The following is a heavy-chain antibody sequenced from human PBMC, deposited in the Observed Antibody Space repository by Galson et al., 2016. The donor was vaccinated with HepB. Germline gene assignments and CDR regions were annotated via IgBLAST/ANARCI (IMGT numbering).Heavy chain of an antibody. D-gene: IGHD2-15*01. CDR2: IYPGDSHS. CDR3: ARTHSGGTDYYYYAMDV. Sequence: QSGAEVTKPGESLKISCKGSGYIFNNFWVAWVRQMPGKGLEWMGIIYPGDSHSRYSPSLQGQVTISADQSINTAYLQWSSLTASDTAVYYCARTHSGGTDYYYYAMDVWGQGTTVTVSS. CDR1: GYIFNNFW. V-gene: IGHV5-51*01. J-gene: IGHJ6*02.